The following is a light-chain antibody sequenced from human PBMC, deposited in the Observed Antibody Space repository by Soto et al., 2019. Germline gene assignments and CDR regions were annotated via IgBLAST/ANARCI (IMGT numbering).Light chain of an antibody. CDR1: SSNIGNNY. CDR3: GTWDSSLSALV. J-gene: IGLJ2*01. CDR2: DNN. V-gene: IGLV1-51*01. Sequence: QSVLTQPPSVSAAPGQKVTISCSGSSSNIGNNYVSWYQQLPGTATKLLIYDNNKRPSGIPDRFSGSKSGTSATLGITGLQTVDEADYYCGTWDSSLSALVFGGGTKLTVL.